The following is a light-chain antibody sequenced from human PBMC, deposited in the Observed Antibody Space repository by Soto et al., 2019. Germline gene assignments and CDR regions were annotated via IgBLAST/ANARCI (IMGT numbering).Light chain of an antibody. V-gene: IGLV2-14*01. Sequence: QSALTQPASVSGSPGQSITISCTGTSSDVGGYNYVSWYQQHPGKAPKLMIYDVSNRPSGVSNRFSGSKSGNTASLTISGLQAEDEADYYCSSYTSSSTHNYVFGTGTKLTGL. J-gene: IGLJ1*01. CDR3: SSYTSSSTHNYV. CDR2: DVS. CDR1: SSDVGGYNY.